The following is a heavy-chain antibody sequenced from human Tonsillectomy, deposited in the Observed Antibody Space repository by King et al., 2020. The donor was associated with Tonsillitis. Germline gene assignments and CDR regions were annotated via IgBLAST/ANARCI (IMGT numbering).Heavy chain of an antibody. CDR2: IIPMFGTA. CDR3: EREHDYEFYFEY. CDR1: GGSFSSYA. Sequence: QLVQSGAEVKKPGSSVKVSCKASGGSFSSYAISWVRQAPGQGLEWMGGIIPMFGTAKYAQKFQGRVTITADESTSTAYMELSSLRSEDTAVYYCEREHDYEFYFEYWGQGTLVTVSS. D-gene: IGHD4-17*01. V-gene: IGHV1-69*12. J-gene: IGHJ4*02.